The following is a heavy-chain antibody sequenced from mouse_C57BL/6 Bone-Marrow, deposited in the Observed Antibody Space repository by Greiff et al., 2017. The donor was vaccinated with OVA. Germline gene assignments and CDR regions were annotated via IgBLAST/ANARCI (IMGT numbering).Heavy chain of an antibody. Sequence: QVQLKQSGAELARPGASVKLSCKASGYTFTSYGISWVKQRTGQGLEWIGEIYPRSGNTYYNEKFKGKATLTADKSSSKAYMELRSLTSEDSAVYFSARGVFYYSYDVWGTGTTVTVSS. D-gene: IGHD1-1*01. CDR2: IYPRSGNT. CDR3: ARGVFYYSYDV. V-gene: IGHV1-81*01. CDR1: GYTFTSYG. J-gene: IGHJ1*03.